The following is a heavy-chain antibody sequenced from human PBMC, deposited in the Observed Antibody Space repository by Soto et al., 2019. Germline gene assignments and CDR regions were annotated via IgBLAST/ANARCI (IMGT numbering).Heavy chain of an antibody. CDR2: IYWDDDE. Sequence: QITLKESGPALVKPTQTLTLTCTFSGFSLTTNGVGVGWIRQPPGKALEWLALIYWDDDERYSPSLQSRLTITKDTSKSQVVLTMTNMDPVDTATYYCAHSIPPRILRYWGQGTLVTVSS. V-gene: IGHV2-5*02. D-gene: IGHD3-16*01. CDR1: GFSLTTNGVG. CDR3: AHSIPPRILRY. J-gene: IGHJ4*02.